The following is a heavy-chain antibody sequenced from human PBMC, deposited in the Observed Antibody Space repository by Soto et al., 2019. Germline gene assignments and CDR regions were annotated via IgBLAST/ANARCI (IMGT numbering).Heavy chain of an antibody. Sequence: EVPLVESGGGLVQPGESLRLSCAASAFTVSSNYITWVRQIPGKGLEWVSLIYISGDTYYADSVKGRFTISRHDTENTVSLQMNSLRPEDTAVYYCARWGGYGYAMDVWGQGTTVTVSS. CDR3: ARWGGYGYAMDV. D-gene: IGHD5-12*01. J-gene: IGHJ6*02. V-gene: IGHV3-53*04. CDR1: AFTVSSNY. CDR2: IYISGDT.